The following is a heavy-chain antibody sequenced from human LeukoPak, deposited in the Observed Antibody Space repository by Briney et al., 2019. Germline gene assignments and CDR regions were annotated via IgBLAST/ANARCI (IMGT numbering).Heavy chain of an antibody. J-gene: IGHJ6*04. Sequence: GGSLRLSCAASGFTFSSYSMHWVRQAPGKGLEWVSSICSSSSYIYYADSVKGRFTISRDNAKNSLYLQMNSLRAEDTAVYYCAREYCSGGSCYDYYYYGMDVWGKGTTVTVSS. V-gene: IGHV3-21*01. CDR2: ICSSSSYI. CDR1: GFTFSSYS. D-gene: IGHD2-15*01. CDR3: AREYCSGGSCYDYYYYGMDV.